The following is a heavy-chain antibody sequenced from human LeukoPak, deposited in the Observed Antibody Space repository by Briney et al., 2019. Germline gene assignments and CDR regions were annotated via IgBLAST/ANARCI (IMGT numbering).Heavy chain of an antibody. CDR3: ARVYYDFWSGYEYDAFDI. V-gene: IGHV1-18*01. D-gene: IGHD3-3*01. CDR2: ISAYNGNT. Sequence: ASVKVSCTASGYTFTSYGISWVRQAPGQGLEWMGWISAYNGNTNYAQKLQGRVTMTTDTSTSKGYMELSSLRSDDTAVYYCARVYYDFWSGYEYDAFDIWGQGTMVTVSS. J-gene: IGHJ3*02. CDR1: GYTFTSYG.